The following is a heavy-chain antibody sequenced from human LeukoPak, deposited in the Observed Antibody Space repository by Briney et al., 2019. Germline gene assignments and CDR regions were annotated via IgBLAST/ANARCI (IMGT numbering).Heavy chain of an antibody. CDR1: EFSFSSYW. V-gene: IGHV3-7*03. CDR2: IKQDGSDK. Sequence: GGSLRLSCAASEFSFSSYWMSWVRQAPGKGLEWVANIKQDGSDKYYLTSVRGRFTISRDNAKNPLFLQMNSLRVEDTAVYYCARGGGHLDCWGQGTLVTVSS. J-gene: IGHJ4*02. D-gene: IGHD4-23*01. CDR3: ARGGGHLDC.